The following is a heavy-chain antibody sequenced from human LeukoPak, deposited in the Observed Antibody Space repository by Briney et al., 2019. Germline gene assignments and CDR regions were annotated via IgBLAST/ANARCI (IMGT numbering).Heavy chain of an antibody. CDR2: ITASARTT. CDR3: AKDDAWLQFGE. Sequence: GGSLRLSCEASGFNFRDYGMNWVRQAPGKGLEWVSGITASARTTYYADSVKGRFTISRDNSKNTLYLEVISLTAEDTAVYYCAKDDAWLQFGEWSQGTLVTVSS. D-gene: IGHD3-10*01. J-gene: IGHJ4*02. CDR1: GFNFRDYG. V-gene: IGHV3-23*01.